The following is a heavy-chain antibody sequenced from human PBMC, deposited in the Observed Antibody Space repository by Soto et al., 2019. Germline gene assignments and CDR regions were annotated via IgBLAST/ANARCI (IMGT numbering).Heavy chain of an antibody. D-gene: IGHD6-19*01. CDR2: IYHSGST. Sequence: SETLSLTCAVSGGSISSSNWWSWVRQPPGEGLEWIGEIYHSGSTNYNPSLKSRVTISVDKSKNQFSLKLSSVTAADTAVYYCARADYGDYSSYSSGWYYFDHWGQGTLVTVSS. J-gene: IGHJ4*02. CDR1: GGSISSSNW. V-gene: IGHV4-4*02. CDR3: ARADYGDYSSYSSGWYYFDH.